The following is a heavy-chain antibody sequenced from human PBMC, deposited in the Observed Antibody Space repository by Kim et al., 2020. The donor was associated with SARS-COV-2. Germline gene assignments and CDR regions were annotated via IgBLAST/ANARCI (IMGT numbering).Heavy chain of an antibody. CDR2: ISSHSIYQ. CDR1: GFTVRSYS. V-gene: IGHV3-21*01. D-gene: IGHD3-9*01. CDR3: ARDLRTGRPGGFDY. Sequence: GGSLRLSCAASGFTVRSYSMSWVRQAPGKGLEWVSAISSHSIYQYNAYSVKGRSTISNDNGNNSLYLKMDSLRVEAAALYYCARDLRTGRPGGFDYWGQGILVTVSS. J-gene: IGHJ4*02.